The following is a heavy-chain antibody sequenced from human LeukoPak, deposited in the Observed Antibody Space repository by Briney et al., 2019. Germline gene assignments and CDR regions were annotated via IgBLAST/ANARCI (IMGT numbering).Heavy chain of an antibody. Sequence: SETLSLTRTVSGGSISPYYWSWIRQPPGKGLEWIGFIYYSGSTNYNPSLKSRVTISVDTSKNQFSLKLSSVTAADTAVYYCVRSNYFDYWGQGTLVTVSS. J-gene: IGHJ4*02. V-gene: IGHV4-59*01. CDR3: VRSNYFDY. CDR2: IYYSGST. CDR1: GGSISPYY.